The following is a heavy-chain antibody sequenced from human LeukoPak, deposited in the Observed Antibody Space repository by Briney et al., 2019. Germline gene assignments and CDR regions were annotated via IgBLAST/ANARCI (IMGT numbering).Heavy chain of an antibody. D-gene: IGHD3-22*01. Sequence: SGGSLRLSCAASRFTFSSYSMNWVRQAPGKGLEWVSSISSSSSYIYYADSVKGRFTISRDNAKNSLYLQMNSLRAEDTAVYYCATPFGPDYYDSSGYPGEDYFDYWGQGTLVTVSS. CDR1: RFTFSSYS. CDR3: ATPFGPDYYDSSGYPGEDYFDY. J-gene: IGHJ4*02. V-gene: IGHV3-21*01. CDR2: ISSSSSYI.